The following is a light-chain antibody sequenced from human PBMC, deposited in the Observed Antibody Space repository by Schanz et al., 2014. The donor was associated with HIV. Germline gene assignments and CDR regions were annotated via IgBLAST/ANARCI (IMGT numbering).Light chain of an antibody. J-gene: IGKJ1*01. V-gene: IGKV1-27*01. CDR3: QKYNTAPRT. CDR1: QSISSY. CDR2: AAS. Sequence: DIQMTQSPSSVSASVGDRVTITCRASQSISSYLNWYQQKPGKVPKPLIYAASTLQSGVPSRFSGSGSGTDFTLTISSLQPEDVATYYCQKYNTAPRTFGQGTKVEIK.